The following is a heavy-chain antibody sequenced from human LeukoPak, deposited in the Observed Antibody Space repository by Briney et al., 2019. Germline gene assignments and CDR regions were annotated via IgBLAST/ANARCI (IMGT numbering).Heavy chain of an antibody. J-gene: IGHJ4*02. CDR2: ISGSGGTI. CDR3: TKVGPGSYFDN. D-gene: IGHD1-26*01. V-gene: IGHV3-23*01. CDR1: GFTFSINA. Sequence: GGSLRLSCAASGFTFSINAMRWVRQAPGKGLEWVSAISGSGGTIYYADSVKGRFTISRDNSTNTVYLQMNGLRAEDTAVYYCTKVGPGSYFDNWGQGTLVTVSS.